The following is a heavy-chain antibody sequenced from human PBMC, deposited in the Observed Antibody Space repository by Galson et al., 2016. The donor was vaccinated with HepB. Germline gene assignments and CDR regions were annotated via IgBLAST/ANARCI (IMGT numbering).Heavy chain of an antibody. CDR1: GFTFSHAW. J-gene: IGHJ4*01. CDR3: TPLPTGQQPYYFDL. V-gene: IGHV3-15*01. CDR2: MKSILDGGST. Sequence: SLRLSCAASGFTFSHAWMSWVRQAPGKGLEWVGRMKSILDGGSTDYAAPVKGRFTISRDDAKNTVYLQMKRLRMDDTATYYCTPLPTGQQPYYFDLWGQEPWSSSPQ. D-gene: IGHD6-13*01.